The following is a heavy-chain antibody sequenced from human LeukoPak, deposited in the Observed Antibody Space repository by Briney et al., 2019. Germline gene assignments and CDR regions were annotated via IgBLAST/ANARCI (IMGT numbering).Heavy chain of an antibody. CDR1: GYTFTNYD. CDR3: ARAGYCSTTSCPPFDY. D-gene: IGHD2-2*01. V-gene: IGHV1-8*01. J-gene: IGHJ4*02. CDR2: MNPNSANR. Sequence: ASVKVSCKASGYTFTNYDINWVRQATGQGLEWMGWMNPNSANRGYAQKFQGRVTMNRDTSISTAYMELTSLRSEDTAVYYCARAGYCSTTSCPPFDYWVQGTLVTVSS.